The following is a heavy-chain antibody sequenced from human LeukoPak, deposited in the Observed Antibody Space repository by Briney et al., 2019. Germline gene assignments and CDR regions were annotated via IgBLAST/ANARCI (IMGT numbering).Heavy chain of an antibody. D-gene: IGHD2-2*01. J-gene: IGHJ6*03. CDR3: ARGSKYCSSTSCYYYYMDV. Sequence: SETLSLTCAVYGGSFSGYYWSWIRQPPGKGLEWIGEINHSGSSNYNPSLKSRAPISVDTSKNQFSLTLSPVTAADTAVYYCARGSKYCSSTSCYYYYMDVWGKGTTVTVSS. V-gene: IGHV4-34*01. CDR2: INHSGSS. CDR1: GGSFSGYY.